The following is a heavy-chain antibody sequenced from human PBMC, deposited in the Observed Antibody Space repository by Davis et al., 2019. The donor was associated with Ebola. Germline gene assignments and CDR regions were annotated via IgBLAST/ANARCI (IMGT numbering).Heavy chain of an antibody. Sequence: PGGSLRLSCAASGFTFSSYAMSWVRQAPGKGLEWVSDISGGGTRTYYADSVKGRLTISRDNSKNTLYLQMNSLRAEDTAVYYCARAKVGATNYYYYYMDVWGKGTTVTVSS. CDR3: ARAKVGATNYYYYYMDV. CDR2: ISGGGTRT. CDR1: GFTFSSYA. V-gene: IGHV3-23*01. D-gene: IGHD1-26*01. J-gene: IGHJ6*03.